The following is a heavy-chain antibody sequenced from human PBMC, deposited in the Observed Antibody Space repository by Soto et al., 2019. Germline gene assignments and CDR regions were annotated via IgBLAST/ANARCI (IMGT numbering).Heavy chain of an antibody. Sequence: QVQLQESGSGLVKPSQTLVLTGTVSGDSISRDGSSWSWLRQPPGKGLEWIGYIYHSGATYYNPSLKSRVTTSVDKSKNQFSLSLASVIAADTAVYYCAREMSYYFDSWGHGTLVTVSS. V-gene: IGHV4-30-2*01. CDR1: GDSISRDGSS. J-gene: IGHJ4*01. CDR2: IYHSGAT. CDR3: AREMSYYFDS.